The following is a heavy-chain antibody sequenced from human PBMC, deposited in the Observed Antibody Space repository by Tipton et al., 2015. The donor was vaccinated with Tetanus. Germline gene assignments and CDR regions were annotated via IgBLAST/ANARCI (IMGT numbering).Heavy chain of an antibody. J-gene: IGHJ6*02. CDR1: GFTFSRFW. V-gene: IGHV3-7*01. CDR3: ARSIAVSGYYYYGMDV. D-gene: IGHD6-19*01. Sequence: GSLRLSCAASGFTFSRFWMTWGRPAPGKGLEWVANINEDGRGNYYVDSVKGRFTISRDNAGNSLFLQMNSLRVEDTAVYYCARSIAVSGYYYYGMDVWGQGTTVTVSS. CDR2: INEDGRGN.